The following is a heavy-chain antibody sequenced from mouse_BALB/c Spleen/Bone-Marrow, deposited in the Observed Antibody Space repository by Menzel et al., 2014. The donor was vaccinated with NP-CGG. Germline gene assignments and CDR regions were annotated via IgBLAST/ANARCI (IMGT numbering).Heavy chain of an antibody. J-gene: IGHJ1*01. CDR3: ARSLRWYFDV. D-gene: IGHD1-1*01. CDR1: GYTFTSYT. CDR2: INPSSGYT. V-gene: IGHV1-4*01. Sequence: VQLVESGAELARPGASVKMSCKASGYTFTSYTMHWVKQRPGQGLEWIGYINPSSGYTNYNQKFKDKATLTADRSSSTAYMQLSSLTPEDSAVYYCARSLRWYFDVWGAGTTVTVSS.